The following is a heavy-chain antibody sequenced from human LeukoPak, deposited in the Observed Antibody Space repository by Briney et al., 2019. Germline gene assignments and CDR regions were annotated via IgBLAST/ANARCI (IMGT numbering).Heavy chain of an antibody. CDR3: ARGQYLYGSGSYYKSWFDP. CDR2: INHSGST. J-gene: IGHJ5*02. Sequence: PSETLSLTCAVYGGSFSGYYWSWLRQPPGKGLEWIGEINHSGSTNYNPSLKSRVTISVDTSKNQFSLKLSSVTAADTAVYYCARGQYLYGSGSYYKSWFDPWGQGTLVTVSS. CDR1: GGSFSGYY. V-gene: IGHV4-34*01. D-gene: IGHD3-10*01.